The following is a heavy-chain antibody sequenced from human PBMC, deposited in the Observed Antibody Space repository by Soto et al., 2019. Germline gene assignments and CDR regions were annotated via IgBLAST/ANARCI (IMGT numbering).Heavy chain of an antibody. D-gene: IGHD1-26*01. Sequence: QITLKESGPTLVKPTQTLTLTCTFSGFSLSAYGVGVGWIRQPPRRALEWLALIYWDDDKRYSPSLKSRLTITKDTSTNQVVLTMTNMDPVDTATYYCANAVGSWGRYHFDSWGQGTLVTVSS. CDR3: ANAVGSWGRYHFDS. V-gene: IGHV2-5*02. CDR1: GFSLSAYGVG. J-gene: IGHJ4*02. CDR2: IYWDDDK.